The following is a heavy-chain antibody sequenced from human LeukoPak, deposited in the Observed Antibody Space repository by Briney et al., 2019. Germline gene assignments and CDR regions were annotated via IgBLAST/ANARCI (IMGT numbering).Heavy chain of an antibody. D-gene: IGHD2-2*03. V-gene: IGHV3-23*01. CDR1: RFTFMNYA. CDR2: ISGGGTST. J-gene: IGHJ4*02. Sequence: GGSLRLSCAASRFTFMNYAMSWVRQAPGKGLEWVSVISGGGTSTYYADSVKGRLTISRDNSKNTLYLQMNSLRAEDTALYFCAKDSGWILFDDWGQGTLVTVSS. CDR3: AKDSGWILFDD.